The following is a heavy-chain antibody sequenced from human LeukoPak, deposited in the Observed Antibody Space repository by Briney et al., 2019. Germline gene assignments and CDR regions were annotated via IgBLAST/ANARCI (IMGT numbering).Heavy chain of an antibody. CDR1: GFTVDSNY. Sequence: GGSLRLSCAASGFTVDSNYLSWVRHVPGRGLDWVANIKPDGSAEYYAASVKGRFTVSRDNAENSLYLQMNSLRVEDTAVYYCARANNSSWHNWGQGTLVTVSS. CDR3: ARANNSSWHN. D-gene: IGHD6-13*01. CDR2: IKPDGSAE. V-gene: IGHV3-7*01. J-gene: IGHJ4*02.